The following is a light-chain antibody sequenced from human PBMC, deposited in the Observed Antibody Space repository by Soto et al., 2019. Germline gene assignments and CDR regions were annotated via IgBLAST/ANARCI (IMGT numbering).Light chain of an antibody. CDR3: QQSYSIPLT. CDR1: QSISSF. J-gene: IGKJ4*01. V-gene: IGKV1-39*01. Sequence: DIQMTQSPPSLSASVGDRVTITCRASQSISSFLNWYQQKLGKAPKVLIYAASSLQSGVPSRFSGSGSGTDFTLTISSLQPEDFATYYCQQSYSIPLTFGGGTKVEIK. CDR2: AAS.